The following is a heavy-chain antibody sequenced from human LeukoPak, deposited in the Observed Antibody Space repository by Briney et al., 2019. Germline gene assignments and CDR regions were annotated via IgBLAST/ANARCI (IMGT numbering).Heavy chain of an antibody. Sequence: SGGSLRLSSAASGFTLSSSWMHWVRQVPGEGLVWVARMNEDGRRTDVAGSVRGRFTISRGIAKNTLFLQMNSLRVEDTAVYHCVRDFGGEDDFWGQGTLVAVSS. V-gene: IGHV3-74*01. CDR2: MNEDGRRT. J-gene: IGHJ4*02. CDR3: VRDFGGEDDF. CDR1: GFTLSSSW. D-gene: IGHD2-15*01.